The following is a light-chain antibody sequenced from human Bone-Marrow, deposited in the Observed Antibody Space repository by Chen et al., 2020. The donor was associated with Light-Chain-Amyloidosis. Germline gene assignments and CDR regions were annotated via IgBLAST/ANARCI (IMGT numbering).Light chain of an antibody. CDR1: KLGDKY. J-gene: IGLJ2*01. Sequence: SYELTQPPSVSVSPGQTASITCSGDKLGDKYTFWYQHKPGHSPVVIIYQDTKRPSGIPERFSGSTAENTATLAISGTQAMAEADYYCQTSDSSSVICGGGTKLTGL. V-gene: IGLV3-1*01. CDR2: QDT. CDR3: QTSDSSSVI.